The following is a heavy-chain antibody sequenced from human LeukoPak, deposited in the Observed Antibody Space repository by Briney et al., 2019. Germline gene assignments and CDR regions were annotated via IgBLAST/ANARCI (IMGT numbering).Heavy chain of an antibody. Sequence: SETLSLTCSVPGVSISSSSYYWGWIRQPPGKGLEWIGSIYYSGSTYYNPSLKSRVTISVDTSKNQFSLKLSSVTATDTAVYYCASGTPSYYDFWSGYNPFDYWGQGTLVTVSS. V-gene: IGHV4-39*01. D-gene: IGHD3-3*01. CDR3: ASGTPSYYDFWSGYNPFDY. J-gene: IGHJ4*02. CDR2: IYYSGST. CDR1: GVSISSSSYY.